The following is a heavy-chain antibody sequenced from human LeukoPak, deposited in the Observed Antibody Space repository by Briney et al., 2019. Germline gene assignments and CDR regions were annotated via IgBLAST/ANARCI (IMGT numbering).Heavy chain of an antibody. CDR1: GYTFTDYY. Sequence: GASVKVSCKSSGYTFTDYYMHWVRQAPGQGPEWMGWINPNSGGTNYAQKFQGRVTMTRDTSISTAYMELSSLRSEDTAVYYCARGVDYDSSGYYYEGLYYFDYWGQGTLVTVSS. V-gene: IGHV1-2*02. CDR2: INPNSGGT. J-gene: IGHJ4*02. CDR3: ARGVDYDSSGYYYEGLYYFDY. D-gene: IGHD3-22*01.